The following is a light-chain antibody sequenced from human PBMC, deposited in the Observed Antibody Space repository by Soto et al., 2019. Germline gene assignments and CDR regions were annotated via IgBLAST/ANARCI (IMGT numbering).Light chain of an antibody. J-gene: IGKJ4*01. CDR3: QQANSFPLT. CDR1: QSIVTY. V-gene: IGKV1-39*01. Sequence: DIQMTQSPSSLSASVGDRVTITCRASQSIVTYLNWYLQKPGKAPKLLIYAASNLQSGVPSRFSGSGSGTDFTLTISSLQPEDFATYYCQQANSFPLTFGGGTKVEIK. CDR2: AAS.